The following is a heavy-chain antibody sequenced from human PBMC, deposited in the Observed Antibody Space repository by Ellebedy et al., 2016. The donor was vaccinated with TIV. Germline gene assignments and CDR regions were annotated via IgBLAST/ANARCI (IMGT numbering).Heavy chain of an antibody. V-gene: IGHV4-59*12. CDR3: ARDMGSIAVAGTGWFDP. CDR1: GGSISSYY. J-gene: IGHJ5*02. Sequence: MPSETLSLTCTVSGGSISSYYWSWIRQPPGKGLEWIGYIYYSGSTNYNPSLKSRVTISVDTSKNQFSLKLSSVTAADTAVYYCARDMGSIAVAGTGWFDPWGQGTLVTVSS. D-gene: IGHD6-19*01. CDR2: IYYSGST.